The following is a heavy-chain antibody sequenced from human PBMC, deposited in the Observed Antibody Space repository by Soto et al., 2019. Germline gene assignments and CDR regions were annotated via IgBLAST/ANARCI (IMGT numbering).Heavy chain of an antibody. CDR1: GFTFSSYE. Sequence: RRLSCAVSGFTFSSYEMNWVRQAPGKGLEWVSYIGSSGFTIYYADSVKGRFTISRDNAKNSLYLQMNSLRVEDTALYYCTREAPRIGMDYWGQGTLVTVSS. V-gene: IGHV3-48*03. CDR3: TREAPRIGMDY. D-gene: IGHD1-1*01. CDR2: IGSSGFTI. J-gene: IGHJ4*02.